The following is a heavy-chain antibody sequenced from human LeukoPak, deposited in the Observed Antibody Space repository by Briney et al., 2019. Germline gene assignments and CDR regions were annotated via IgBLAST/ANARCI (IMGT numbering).Heavy chain of an antibody. D-gene: IGHD2-2*01. CDR2: INHSGST. J-gene: IGHJ4*02. Sequence: SETLSLTCAVYGGSFSGYYWSWIRQPPGKGLEWIGEINHSGSTNYNPSLKSRVTISVDTSKNQFSLKLSSVTAADTAVYYCARAMPDCSSTGCYSVWGQGTLVTVSS. V-gene: IGHV4-34*01. CDR3: ARAMPDCSSTGCYSV. CDR1: GGSFSGYY.